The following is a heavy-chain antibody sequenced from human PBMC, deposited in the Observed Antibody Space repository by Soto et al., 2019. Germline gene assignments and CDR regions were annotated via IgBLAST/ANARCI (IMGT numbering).Heavy chain of an antibody. Sequence: GGSLRLSCAASVFTFSTYWMQWVRQVPGEGLVWVSSISENGGITTYADSVKGRFTISRDNAKNTLYLQMNGLRVEDTAIYYCAREYYSSGTHWGQGTLVTVSS. J-gene: IGHJ1*01. CDR3: AREYYSSGTH. CDR2: ISENGGIT. V-gene: IGHV3-74*01. D-gene: IGHD3-10*01. CDR1: VFTFSTYW.